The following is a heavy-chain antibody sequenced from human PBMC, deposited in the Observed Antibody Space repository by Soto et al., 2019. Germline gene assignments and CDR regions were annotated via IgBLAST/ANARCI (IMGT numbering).Heavy chain of an antibody. Sequence: EVQLVESGGGSVQPGGTLRLSCVASGITFTNYWMHWVRQVPGKGLVSVARVDSDGRGTSNADFVQGRFTISRDNAKNTLYLQMNSLRVEDTAMYYCGTLFEHWGQGMPVTVSS. J-gene: IGHJ4*02. CDR1: GITFTNYW. V-gene: IGHV3-74*01. CDR3: GTLFEH. CDR2: VDSDGRGT.